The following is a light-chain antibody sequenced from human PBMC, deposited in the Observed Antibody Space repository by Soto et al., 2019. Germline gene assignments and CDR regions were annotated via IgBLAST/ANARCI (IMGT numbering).Light chain of an antibody. J-gene: IGKJ4*01. Sequence: QMYQSTSALSAYVGDRVTITCRASQSISSYLNWYQQKPGKAPKLLIYAASSLQSGVPSRFSGSGSGTDFTLTIDRLQSADLAVYYCQQYDRWPVPFGGGTKVDIK. CDR2: AAS. CDR3: QQYDRWPVP. V-gene: IGKV1-39*01. CDR1: QSISSY.